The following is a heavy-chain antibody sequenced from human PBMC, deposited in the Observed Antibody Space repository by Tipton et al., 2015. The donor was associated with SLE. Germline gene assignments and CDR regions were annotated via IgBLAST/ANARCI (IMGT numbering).Heavy chain of an antibody. Sequence: SLILSCAASGFTFSNCWMSWVRQAPGKRLEWVANIKQDGSQKYYVDSVKGRFTISRDKAKNSLYLQMNSLRAEDTAVYYCVRASSGRLDYWGQGTLVPGSS. CDR1: GFTFSNCW. V-gene: IGHV3-7*04. D-gene: IGHD1-26*01. J-gene: IGHJ4*02. CDR3: VRASSGRLDY. CDR2: IKQDGSQK.